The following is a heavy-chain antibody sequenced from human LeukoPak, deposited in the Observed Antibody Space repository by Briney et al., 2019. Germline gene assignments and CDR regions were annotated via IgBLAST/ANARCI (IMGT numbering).Heavy chain of an antibody. CDR3: ARYVVYGSGRYYFDY. CDR2: INYSGST. V-gene: IGHV4-39*01. Sequence: PSETLSLTCTVSGGSVSSTTYYWIWLRQPPGKGLEWIASINYSGSTYYNPSLKSRVTISVDTSENQFSLKLSSVTAADTAVYYCARYVVYGSGRYYFDYWGQRTLVTVST. D-gene: IGHD3-10*01. CDR1: GGSVSSTTYY. J-gene: IGHJ4*02.